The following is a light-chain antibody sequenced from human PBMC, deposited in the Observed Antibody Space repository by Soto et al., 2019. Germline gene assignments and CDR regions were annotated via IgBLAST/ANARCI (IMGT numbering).Light chain of an antibody. CDR3: LQEYNYYTWT. V-gene: IGKV1-6*01. J-gene: IGKJ1*01. Sequence: AIQMTQSPSSLSASVGDRVTITCRASQGIRNDLGWYQQKPGKAPKLLIYAASSLQSGVPLRFSGSGYGTDFTLIFSSLQPEDFATYYCLQEYNYYTWTFGQGTKVEIK. CDR1: QGIRND. CDR2: AAS.